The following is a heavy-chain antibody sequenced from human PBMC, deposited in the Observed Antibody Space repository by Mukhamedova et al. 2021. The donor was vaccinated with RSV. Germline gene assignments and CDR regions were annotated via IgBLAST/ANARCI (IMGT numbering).Heavy chain of an antibody. CDR3: ARVHIVVVPAANNWFDP. CDR2: IYYSGST. V-gene: IGHV4-39*07. D-gene: IGHD2-2*01. J-gene: IGHJ5*02. Sequence: EYMGSIYYSGSTYYNPSLKSRATISVDTSKNQFSLKLSSVTAADTAVYYCARVHIVVVPAANNWFDPWGQGTLVTVSS.